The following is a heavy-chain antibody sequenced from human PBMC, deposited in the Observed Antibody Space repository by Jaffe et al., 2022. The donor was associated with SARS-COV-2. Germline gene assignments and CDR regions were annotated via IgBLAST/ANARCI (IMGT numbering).Heavy chain of an antibody. CDR3: AHHVRLSGYCSGGSCDAFDI. J-gene: IGHJ3*02. CDR2: IYWDDDK. D-gene: IGHD2-15*01. Sequence: QITLKESGPTLVKPTQTLTLTCAFSGFSLSTRGVGVGWIRQPPGKALEWLGLIYWDDDKRYSPFLKSRLTITKDTSKSQVVLTMTNMDPVDTATYFCAHHVRLSGYCSGGSCDAFDIWGQGTMVTVSS. V-gene: IGHV2-5*02. CDR1: GFSLSTRGVG.